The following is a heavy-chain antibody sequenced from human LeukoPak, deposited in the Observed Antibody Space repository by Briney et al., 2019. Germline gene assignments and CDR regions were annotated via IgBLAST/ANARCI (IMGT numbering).Heavy chain of an antibody. J-gene: IGHJ4*02. CDR3: ARDLGYCSGGSCYLTGFDY. CDR1: GGTFSSYA. Sequence: SVTVSCKASGGTFSSYAISWVRQAPGQGLEWMGGIIPIFGTANYAQKFQGRVTITADESTSTAYMELSSLRSEETAVYYCARDLGYCSGGSCYLTGFDYWGQGTLVTVSS. V-gene: IGHV1-69*01. D-gene: IGHD2-15*01. CDR2: IIPIFGTA.